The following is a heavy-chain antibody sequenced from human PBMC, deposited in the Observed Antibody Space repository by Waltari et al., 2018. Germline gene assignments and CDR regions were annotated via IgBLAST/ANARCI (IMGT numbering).Heavy chain of an antibody. CDR2: IYSGGST. CDR1: GFTVSSNY. J-gene: IGHJ3*02. CDR3: AREGKSGGRAFDI. Sequence: EVQLVESGGGLIQPGGSLRLSCAASGFTVSSNYLSWVRQAPGKGLEWVSVIYSGGSTYYADSVKGRFTISRDNSKNTLYLQMNSLRAEDTAVYYCAREGKSGGRAFDIWGQGTMVTVSS. D-gene: IGHD2-15*01. V-gene: IGHV3-53*01.